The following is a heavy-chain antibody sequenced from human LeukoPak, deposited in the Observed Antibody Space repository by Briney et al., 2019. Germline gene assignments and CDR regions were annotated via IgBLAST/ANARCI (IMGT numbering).Heavy chain of an antibody. V-gene: IGHV1-69*13. CDR2: IIPIFGTA. D-gene: IGHD2-15*01. J-gene: IGHJ4*02. CDR3: ARDSFPYCSGGSCWNY. CDR1: GGTFSSYA. Sequence: GASVTVSCKASGGTFSSYAISWVRQAPGQGLEWMGGIIPIFGTANYAQKFQGRVTITADESTSTAYVELSSLRSEDTAVYYCARDSFPYCSGGSCWNYWGQGTLVTVSS.